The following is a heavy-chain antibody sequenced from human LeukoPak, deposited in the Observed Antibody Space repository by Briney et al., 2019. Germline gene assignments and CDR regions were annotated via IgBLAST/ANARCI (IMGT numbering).Heavy chain of an antibody. CDR2: IYSGGST. Sequence: GVLRLSCAASGFTVSSNYMSWVRQAPGKGLEWVSVIYSGGSTYYADSVKGRFTISRDNAKNSLYLQMNSLRAEDTAVYYCARVQGGASFLWGQGTLVTVSS. CDR3: ARVQGGASFL. CDR1: GFTVSSNY. V-gene: IGHV3-66*01. D-gene: IGHD1-26*01. J-gene: IGHJ4*02.